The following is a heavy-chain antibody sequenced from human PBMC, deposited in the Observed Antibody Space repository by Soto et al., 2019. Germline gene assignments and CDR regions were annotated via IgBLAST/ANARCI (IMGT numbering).Heavy chain of an antibody. Sequence: VQLVESGGGVVQPGRSLRLSCAASGFTFSDYAMHWVRQAPGKGLEWVAVVSHDGRNTHYADSVKGRFTISRDGSKNKVSLEMTSLRAEETAVYYCAKGGREWLVTGGFIYWCQGALVTVSS. V-gene: IGHV3-30*18. CDR3: AKGGREWLVTGGFIY. D-gene: IGHD6-19*01. CDR1: GFTFSDYA. J-gene: IGHJ4*02. CDR2: VSHDGRNT.